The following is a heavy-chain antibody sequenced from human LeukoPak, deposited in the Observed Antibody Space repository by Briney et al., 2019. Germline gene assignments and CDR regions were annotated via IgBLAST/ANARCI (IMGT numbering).Heavy chain of an antibody. D-gene: IGHD3-22*01. V-gene: IGHV3-30-3*01. CDR1: GFTFSSYA. J-gene: IGHJ4*02. CDR2: ISYDGSNK. CDR3: ARGSYYYDSSAYYSPSYYSDY. Sequence: GGSLRLSCAASGFTFSSYAMHWVRQAPGKGLEWVAVISYDGSNKYYADSVKGRFTISRDNSKNTLYLQMNSLRAEDTAVYHCARGSYYYDSSAYYSPSYYSDYWGQGTLVTVSS.